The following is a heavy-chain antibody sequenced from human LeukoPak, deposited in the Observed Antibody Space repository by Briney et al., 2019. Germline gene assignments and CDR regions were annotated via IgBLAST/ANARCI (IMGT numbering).Heavy chain of an antibody. Sequence: SETLSLTCTVSGGSVSDYYWNWIRQPPGKGLEWIGYIFHSGIINYNPSLKSRVSISIDTSKNQFSLKLNSVTAADTAMYYCARGKAGAGRGWLDSWGQGALVTVSS. CDR2: IFHSGII. V-gene: IGHV4-59*02. CDR3: ARGKAGAGRGWLDS. CDR1: GGSVSDYY. J-gene: IGHJ5*01. D-gene: IGHD6-13*01.